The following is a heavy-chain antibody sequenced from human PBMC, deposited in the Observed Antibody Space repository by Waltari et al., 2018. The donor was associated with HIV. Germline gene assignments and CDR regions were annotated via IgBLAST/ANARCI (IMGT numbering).Heavy chain of an antibody. CDR3: GRRGLQVYGMDA. CDR2: IDPGDSPT. CDR1: GYSFSNYW. J-gene: IGHJ6*02. V-gene: IGHV5-10-1*01. Sequence: EVQLVQSGAEVKKPGESLRISCKGSGYSFSNYWINWVRQMPGKGLEWMGRIDPGDSPTNYSPSFQGHVTISADKSTSTAYLQWNSLEASATAIYYCGRRGLQVYGMDAWGQGTTVTVSS.